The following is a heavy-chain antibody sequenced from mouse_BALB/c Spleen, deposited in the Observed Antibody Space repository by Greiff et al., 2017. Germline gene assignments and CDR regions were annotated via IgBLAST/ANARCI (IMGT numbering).Heavy chain of an antibody. CDR3: AREEGNYAYFDV. CDR2: INPNNGGT. Sequence: EVKLQQSGPELVKPGASVKIPCKASGYTFTDYNMDWVKQSHGKSLEWIGDINPNNGGTIYNQKFKGKATLTVDKSSSTAYMELRSLTSEDTAVYYCAREEGNYAYFDVWGAGTTVTVSS. D-gene: IGHD2-1*01. J-gene: IGHJ1*01. V-gene: IGHV1-18*01. CDR1: GYTFTDYN.